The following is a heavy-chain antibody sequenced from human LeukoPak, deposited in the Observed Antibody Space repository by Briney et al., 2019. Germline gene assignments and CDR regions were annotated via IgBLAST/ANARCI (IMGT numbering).Heavy chain of an antibody. Sequence: RPGGSLRLSCTASRFTFGAYAMSWVRQAPGKGLEWVGFITSQAYGCTTEYAASVRGRFTLSRDDSKSIAYLQMNSLKTEDTAVYYCSRNGRGCSSTSCYAGRFDPWGQGTQVTVSS. CDR3: SRNGRGCSSTSCYAGRFDP. CDR2: ITSQAYGCTT. CDR1: RFTFGAYA. J-gene: IGHJ5*02. D-gene: IGHD2-2*01. V-gene: IGHV3-49*04.